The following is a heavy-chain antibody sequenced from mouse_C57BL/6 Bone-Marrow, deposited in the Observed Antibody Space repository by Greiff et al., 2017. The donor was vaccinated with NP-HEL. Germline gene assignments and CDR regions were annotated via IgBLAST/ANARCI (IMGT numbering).Heavy chain of an antibody. CDR3: AREVIYYGSSRGFAY. CDR1: GYTFTSYW. Sequence: QVQLQQPGAELVKPGASVKLSCKASGYTFTSYWMHWVKQRPGQGLEWIGMIHPNSGSTNYNEKFKSKATLTVDKSSSTSYMQLSSLTSEDSAVYYCAREVIYYGSSRGFAYWGQGTLVTVSA. CDR2: IHPNSGST. V-gene: IGHV1-64*01. D-gene: IGHD1-1*01. J-gene: IGHJ3*01.